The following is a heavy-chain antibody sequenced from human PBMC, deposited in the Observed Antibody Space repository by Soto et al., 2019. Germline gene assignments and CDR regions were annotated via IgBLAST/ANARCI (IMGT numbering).Heavy chain of an antibody. Sequence: GGSLRLSCAASGFTFDDSAMHWVRQAPGKGLEWVSGISWDSGSIGYADSVKGRFTISRDNAKKSLYLQMNSLRGEDTALYYCAKDRGYTVLASFEYWGQGTQVTVSS. CDR2: ISWDSGSI. D-gene: IGHD3-16*02. V-gene: IGHV3-9*01. CDR1: GFTFDDSA. CDR3: AKDRGYTVLASFEY. J-gene: IGHJ4*02.